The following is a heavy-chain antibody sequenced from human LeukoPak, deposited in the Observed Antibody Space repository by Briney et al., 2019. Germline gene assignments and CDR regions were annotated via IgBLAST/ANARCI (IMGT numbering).Heavy chain of an antibody. J-gene: IGHJ6*02. CDR1: GFTFSSYS. V-gene: IGHV3-48*01. D-gene: IGHD5-18*01. Sequence: GGSLRLSCAASGFTFSSYSMNWVRQAPGKGLEWVSYISSSSSTIYYADSVKGRFTISRDNSKNTLYLQMNSLRAEDTAVYYCAKQDTAMVTPSDYGMDVWGQGTTVTVSS. CDR2: ISSSSSTI. CDR3: AKQDTAMVTPSDYGMDV.